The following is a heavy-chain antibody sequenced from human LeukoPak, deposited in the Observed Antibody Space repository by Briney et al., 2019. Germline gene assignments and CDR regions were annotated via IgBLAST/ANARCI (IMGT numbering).Heavy chain of an antibody. CDR3: ASRGFYDSSGYYFY. CDR2: IYISGST. Sequence: GGSLRLSCAASGFTDSSNYMSWVRQAPGQGLEWVSIIYISGSTYYADSVKGRFTISRDNSKNTLYLQMNSLRVEDTAVYYCASRGFYDSSGYYFYWGQGTLVTVSS. CDR1: GFTDSSNY. V-gene: IGHV3-53*01. J-gene: IGHJ4*02. D-gene: IGHD3-22*01.